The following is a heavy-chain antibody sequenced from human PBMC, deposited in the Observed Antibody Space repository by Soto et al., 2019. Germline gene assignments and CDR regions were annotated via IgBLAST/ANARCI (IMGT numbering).Heavy chain of an antibody. J-gene: IGHJ3*02. CDR2: IYYSGST. Sequence: SETLSLTCTVSGGSISSYYWSWIRQPPGKGLEWIGYIYYSGSTNYNPSLKSRVTISVDTSKNQFSLKLSSVTAADTAVYYCARGRQQLVNDAAFDIWCQGTMVTVAS. V-gene: IGHV4-59*01. D-gene: IGHD6-13*01. CDR3: ARGRQQLVNDAAFDI. CDR1: GGSISSYY.